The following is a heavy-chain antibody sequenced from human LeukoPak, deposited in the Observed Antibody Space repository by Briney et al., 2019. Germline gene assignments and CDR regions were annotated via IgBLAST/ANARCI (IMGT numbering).Heavy chain of an antibody. D-gene: IGHD3-3*01. V-gene: IGHV3-30*02. CDR1: GFTFSSYG. CDR2: IRYDGSNK. CDR3: AKDAGRFLEWLSDSDAFDI. J-gene: IGHJ3*02. Sequence: GGSLRLSCAASGFTFSSYGMHWVRQAPGKGLEWVAFIRYDGSNKYYADSVKGRFTISRDNSKNTLYLQMNSLRAEDTAVYYCAKDAGRFLEWLSDSDAFDIWGQGTMVTVSS.